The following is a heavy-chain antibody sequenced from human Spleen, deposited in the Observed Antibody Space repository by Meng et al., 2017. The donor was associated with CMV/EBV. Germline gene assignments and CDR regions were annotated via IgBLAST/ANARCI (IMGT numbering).Heavy chain of an antibody. CDR2: TYYRSKWYN. CDR1: GDSVSSNSVA. D-gene: IGHD1-26*01. J-gene: IGHJ4*02. V-gene: IGHV6-1*01. Sequence: QGQLQQPGPVLVQPSRTLSLTCVSSGDSVSSNSVAWSWIRQSPSGGLEWLGRTYYRSKWYNDYAMFVKSRITISQDTSKHQFSLQRNSVTPEDTAVYYCARHNGGTYRFDCWGQGTLVTVSS. CDR3: ARHNGGTYRFDC.